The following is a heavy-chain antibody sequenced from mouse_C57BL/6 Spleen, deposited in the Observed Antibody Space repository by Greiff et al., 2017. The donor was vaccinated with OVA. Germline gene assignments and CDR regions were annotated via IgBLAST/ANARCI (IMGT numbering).Heavy chain of an antibody. CDR2: IDPSDSYT. Sequence: QVQLQQPGAELVMPGASVTLSCKASGYTFTSYWMHWVKQRPGQGLEWIGEIDPSDSYTNYNQKFKGKSTLTVDKSSSTAYMQLSSLTSEDSAVYYCARVEELIHFDYWGQGTTLTVSS. D-gene: IGHD4-1*01. CDR3: ARVEELIHFDY. CDR1: GYTFTSYW. J-gene: IGHJ2*01. V-gene: IGHV1-69*01.